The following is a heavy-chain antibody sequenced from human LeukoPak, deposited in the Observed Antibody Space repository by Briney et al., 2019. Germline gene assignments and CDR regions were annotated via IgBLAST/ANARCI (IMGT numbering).Heavy chain of an antibody. V-gene: IGHV1-46*01. D-gene: IGHD5-18*01. J-gene: IGHJ4*02. CDR3: ARRSYARGTFDY. CDR1: GYTFTSYY. Sequence: ASVKVSCKASGYTFTSYYMHWVRQAPGQGLEWMGIINPSGGSTSSAQKFQGRVTMTRDTSTSTVYMELSSLSSEDTAVYYCARRSYARGTFDYWGQGTLVTVSS. CDR2: INPSGGST.